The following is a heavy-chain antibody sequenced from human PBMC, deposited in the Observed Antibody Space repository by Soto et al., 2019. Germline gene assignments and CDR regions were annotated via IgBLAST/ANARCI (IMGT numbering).Heavy chain of an antibody. Sequence: SVKVSCKASGGTFSSYAISWVRQAPGQGLEWMGGIIPIFGTANYAQKFQGRVTITADESTSTAYMELSSLRSEDTAVYYCARADGSGSYFDYWGQGTLVTVSS. D-gene: IGHD3-10*01. CDR2: IIPIFGTA. J-gene: IGHJ4*02. CDR3: ARADGSGSYFDY. V-gene: IGHV1-69*13. CDR1: GGTFSSYA.